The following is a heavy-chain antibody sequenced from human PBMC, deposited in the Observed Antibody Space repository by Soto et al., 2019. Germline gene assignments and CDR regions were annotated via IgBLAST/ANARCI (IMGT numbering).Heavy chain of an antibody. CDR2: IYSGGST. CDR1: GFTVSSNY. J-gene: IGHJ4*02. D-gene: IGHD6-13*01. V-gene: IGHV3-66*01. CDR3: ARVHQQLVLLFDY. Sequence: EVQLVESGGGLVQPGGSLRLSCAASGFTVSSNYMSWVRQAPGKGLEWVSVIYSGGSTYYADSVKGRFTISRDNSKNTLYLQMNSLRAEDTAVYYFARVHQQLVLLFDYWGQGTLVTVSS.